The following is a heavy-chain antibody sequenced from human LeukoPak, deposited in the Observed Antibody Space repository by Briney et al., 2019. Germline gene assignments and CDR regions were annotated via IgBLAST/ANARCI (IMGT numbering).Heavy chain of an antibody. CDR3: ARQNFEY. Sequence: SGGSLRLSCAASGFTVRSNYMSWVRQAPGKGLEWISVIYSGGRTDSADSVKGRFTLSRDNSKNTLYLQMNSLRSDDTAVYYCARQNFEYWAQGTLVTVSS. CDR1: GFTVRSNY. J-gene: IGHJ4*02. V-gene: IGHV3-66*04. CDR2: IYSGGRT.